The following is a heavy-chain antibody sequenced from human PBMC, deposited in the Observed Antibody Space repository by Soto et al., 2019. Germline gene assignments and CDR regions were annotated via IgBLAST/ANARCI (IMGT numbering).Heavy chain of an antibody. D-gene: IGHD6-13*01. CDR2: IIPIFGTA. J-gene: IGHJ6*02. V-gene: IGHV1-69*06. CDR3: ARLMGAAAFYGMDV. CDR1: GGTFSSYA. Sequence: ASVKVSCKASGGTFSSYAISWVRQAPGQGLEWMGGIIPIFGTANYAQKFQGRVTITADKSTSTAYMELSSLRSEDTAVYYCARLMGAAAFYGMDVWGQGTTVTV.